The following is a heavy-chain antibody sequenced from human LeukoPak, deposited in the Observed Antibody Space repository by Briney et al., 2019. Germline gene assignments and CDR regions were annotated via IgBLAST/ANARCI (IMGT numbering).Heavy chain of an antibody. CDR2: LSGSGSST. D-gene: IGHD4/OR15-4a*01. CDR3: AKERDYGPADY. Sequence: GGSLRLSCVASGFIFNRHAMSWVRQAPGKGLEWVSGLSGSGSSTDYADFVKGRFTVSRDNSKNTLFLQMNSLRAEDTAIYYCAKERDYGPADYWGQGTLVTVSS. J-gene: IGHJ4*02. V-gene: IGHV3-23*01. CDR1: GFIFNRHA.